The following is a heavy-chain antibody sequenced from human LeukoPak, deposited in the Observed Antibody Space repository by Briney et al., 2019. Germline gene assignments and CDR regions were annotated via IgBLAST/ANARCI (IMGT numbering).Heavy chain of an antibody. J-gene: IGHJ4*02. CDR3: ARDRQLGSSGYYAAY. D-gene: IGHD3-22*01. Sequence: GASVKVSCMASGYTFSSYGISWVRQAPGQGLEWMGWISAYNGNTNYAQKVQGRVTLTTETSTSTAYMELRSLRSDDTAVYYCARDRQLGSSGYYAAYWGQGTLVTVSS. V-gene: IGHV1-18*01. CDR2: ISAYNGNT. CDR1: GYTFSSYG.